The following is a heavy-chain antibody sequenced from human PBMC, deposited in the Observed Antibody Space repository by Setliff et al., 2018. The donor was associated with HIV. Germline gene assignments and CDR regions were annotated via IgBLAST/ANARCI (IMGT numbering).Heavy chain of an antibody. V-gene: IGHV3-23*01. CDR1: GFFFSRHV. D-gene: IGHD3-16*01. Sequence: SLRLSCEGSGFFFSRHVMSWVRQAPGKGLEWVSGINNRGDRTDYADSVKGRFTISRDNSKNTVDLQMNSLTVEDTAVYYCAKDLAANIYDFSALYYVPYPVGSWGQGTLVTV. CDR3: AKDLAANIYDFSALYYVPYPVGS. J-gene: IGHJ5*02. CDR2: INNRGDRT.